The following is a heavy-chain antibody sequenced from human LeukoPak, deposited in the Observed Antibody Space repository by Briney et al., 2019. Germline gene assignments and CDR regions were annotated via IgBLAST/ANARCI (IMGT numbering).Heavy chain of an antibody. D-gene: IGHD3-10*01. Sequence: ASVKVSCKASGYTFTGYYMHWVRQAPAQGLEWMGWINPNSGGTNYAQKFQGRVTMTRDTSISTAYMELRRLRSDDTAVYYCARARITMVRGVINWFDPWGQGTLITVSS. CDR1: GYTFTGYY. CDR2: INPNSGGT. V-gene: IGHV1-2*02. J-gene: IGHJ5*02. CDR3: ARARITMVRGVINWFDP.